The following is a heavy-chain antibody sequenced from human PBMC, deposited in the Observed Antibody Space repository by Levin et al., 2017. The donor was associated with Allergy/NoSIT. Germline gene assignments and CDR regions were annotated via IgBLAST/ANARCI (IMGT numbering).Heavy chain of an antibody. V-gene: IGHV3-48*03. CDR1: GFTFSSYE. Sequence: GGSLRLSCAASGFTFSSYEMNWVRQAPGKGLEWVSYISSSGSTIYYADSVKGRFTISRDNAKNSLYLQMNSLRAEDTAVYYCGRHLGNFWSCYNYFDYWGQGTLVTVSS. D-gene: IGHD3-3*01. CDR2: ISSSGSTI. J-gene: IGHJ4*02. CDR3: GRHLGNFWSCYNYFDY.